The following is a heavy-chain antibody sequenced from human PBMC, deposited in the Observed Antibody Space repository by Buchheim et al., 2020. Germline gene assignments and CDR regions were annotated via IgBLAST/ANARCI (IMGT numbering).Heavy chain of an antibody. Sequence: EVQLVQSGGGLVQPGGSLRLSCAASGFTFSNLWMHWVRQVPGKGLVWVSTIISDGSSTSHADSAKGRFTISRDNAKNTLYLQMNSLRAEDTGVYYCATDHYDNSGDSSFDYWGQGTL. CDR1: GFTFSNLW. J-gene: IGHJ4*02. CDR2: IISDGSST. CDR3: ATDHYDNSGDSSFDY. D-gene: IGHD3-22*01. V-gene: IGHV3-74*01.